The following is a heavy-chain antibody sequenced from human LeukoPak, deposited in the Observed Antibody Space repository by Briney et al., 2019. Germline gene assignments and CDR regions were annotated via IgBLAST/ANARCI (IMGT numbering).Heavy chain of an antibody. D-gene: IGHD4-23*01. CDR2: INPSGGST. CDR3: ARDNSVEDTASWFDP. Sequence: ASVKVSCKASGYTFTSYYMHWVRQAPGQGLEWMGIINPSGGSTSYAQKFQGRVPMTRDISTSTDYMELSSLRSEDTAVYYCARDNSVEDTASWFDPWGQGTLVTVSS. J-gene: IGHJ5*02. V-gene: IGHV1-46*01. CDR1: GYTFTSYY.